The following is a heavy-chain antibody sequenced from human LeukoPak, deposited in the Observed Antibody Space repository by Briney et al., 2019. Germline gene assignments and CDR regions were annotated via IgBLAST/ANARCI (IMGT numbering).Heavy chain of an antibody. CDR1: GYSISSGYY. Sequence: SETLSLTCSVSGYSISSGYYWGWIRQPPGKGLEWIGNIYHEGSTYYNSSLKSRVTMSVDTSKNQFSLQLSSVTAADTAVYYCARYSSSGKGDYWGQGTLVTVSS. V-gene: IGHV4-38-2*01. J-gene: IGHJ4*02. CDR3: ARYSSSGKGDY. D-gene: IGHD6-13*01. CDR2: IYHEGST.